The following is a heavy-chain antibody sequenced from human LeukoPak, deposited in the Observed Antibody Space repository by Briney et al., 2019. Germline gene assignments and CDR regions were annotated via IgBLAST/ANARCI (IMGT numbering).Heavy chain of an antibody. J-gene: IGHJ3*02. CDR3: ARSDYHNSGSHTVFDAFDI. Sequence: SETLSLTCTVSGGSVSSGSYYWSWIRQPPGKGLEWIGYIYYSGSTNYNPSLKSRVAISVDKSKNQFSLKLSFVTAADTAMYYCARSDYHNSGSHTVFDAFDIWGQGTRVTVSS. CDR1: GGSVSSGSYY. CDR2: IYYSGST. D-gene: IGHD3-10*01. V-gene: IGHV4-61*01.